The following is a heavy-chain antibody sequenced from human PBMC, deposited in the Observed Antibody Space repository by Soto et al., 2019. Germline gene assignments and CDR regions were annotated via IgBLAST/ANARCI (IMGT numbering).Heavy chain of an antibody. D-gene: IGHD3-9*01. CDR3: AKVLQWVLRYHDWFFDY. CDR1: GFSFSNSA. J-gene: IGHJ4*02. V-gene: IGHV3-23*01. Sequence: EVQLLESGGGLVQPGGSLRHSCAVSGFSFSNSAMTWVRQAPGKGLEWVSGISGSGDITYNTDSVKGRFAISRDTSKNVVYLQMRSLRAEDTAVYYCAKVLQWVLRYHDWFFDYWGQGTLVTVSS. CDR2: ISGSGDIT.